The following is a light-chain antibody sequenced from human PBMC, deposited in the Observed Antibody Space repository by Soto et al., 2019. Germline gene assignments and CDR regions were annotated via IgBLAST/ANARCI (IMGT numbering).Light chain of an antibody. CDR2: DAS. J-gene: IGKJ1*01. V-gene: IGKV3-20*01. Sequence: EFVFTQSAVTLSLSPVERATLSCRASQTVRNNYLAWYQQKPGQAPRLLIYDASSRATGIPDRFSGGGSGTDFTLTISRLEPEDFAVYYCQQFSSYSTFGQGTKVDIK. CDR3: QQFSSYST. CDR1: QTVRNNY.